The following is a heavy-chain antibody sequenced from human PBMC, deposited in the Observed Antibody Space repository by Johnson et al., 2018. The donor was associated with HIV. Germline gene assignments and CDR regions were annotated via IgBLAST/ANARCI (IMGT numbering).Heavy chain of an antibody. Sequence: VQLVESGGGLVQPGGSLRLSCAASGFTVSSNYMSWVRQAPGKGLESVSVVYSGGTTHYADSVKGRSTISRDNSKNTLYLQMNSLRAEDTAVHYCAKVRYYDRDAFDIWGPETLVTVSP. CDR3: AKVRYYDRDAFDI. CDR1: GFTVSSNY. D-gene: IGHD3-22*01. J-gene: IGHJ3*02. CDR2: VYSGGTT. V-gene: IGHV3-66*01.